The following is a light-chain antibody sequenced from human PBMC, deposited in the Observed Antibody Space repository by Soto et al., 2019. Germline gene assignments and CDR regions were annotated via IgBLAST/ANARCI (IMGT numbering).Light chain of an antibody. CDR1: QSVSNN. J-gene: IGKJ1*01. CDR3: QQYNNWPWT. CDR2: DAS. Sequence: IVLTHSPGTLSLSPWEIATLSCRASQSVSNNYLAWYQQKPGQAPRLLIYDASTRATGIPTRFSGSGSGTDFTLTISSLQSEDFAVYYCQQYNNWPWTFGQGTKVDIK. V-gene: IGKV3-15*01.